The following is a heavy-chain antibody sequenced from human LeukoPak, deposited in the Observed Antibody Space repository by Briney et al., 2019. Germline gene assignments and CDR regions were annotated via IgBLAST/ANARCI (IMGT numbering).Heavy chain of an antibody. D-gene: IGHD4-17*01. CDR1: GGSISSSSYY. CDR2: IYYSGST. V-gene: IGHV4-39*07. J-gene: IGHJ4*02. CDR3: ARATTVTYNDY. Sequence: SETLSLTCTVSGGSISSSSYYWGWIRQPPGKGLEWIGSIYYSGSTYYNPSLKSRVTISVDTAKNQFSLKLSSVTAADTAVYYCARATTVTYNDYWGQGTLVTVSS.